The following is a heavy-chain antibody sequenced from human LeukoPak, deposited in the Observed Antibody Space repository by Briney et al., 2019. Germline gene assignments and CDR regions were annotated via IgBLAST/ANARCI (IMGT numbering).Heavy chain of an antibody. CDR1: GYTLTELS. D-gene: IGHD5-18*01. CDR2: FDPEDGET. Sequence: GASVKVSCKVSGYTLTELSMHWVRQAPGKGLEWMGGFDPEDGETIYAQKFQGRVTMTEDTSTDTAYMELSSLRSEDTAVYYCATFAPGDTAMVVRAFDIWGQGTMVTVSS. J-gene: IGHJ3*02. V-gene: IGHV1-24*01. CDR3: ATFAPGDTAMVVRAFDI.